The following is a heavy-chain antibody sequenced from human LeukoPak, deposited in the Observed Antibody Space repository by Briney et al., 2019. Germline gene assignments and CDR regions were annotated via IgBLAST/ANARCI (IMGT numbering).Heavy chain of an antibody. CDR1: GYSISSDYH. CDR3: ARDETAATVS. Sequence: NPSETLTLTCAVSGYSISSDYHWDWIRQPPGKGLEWIGSIYHSGSTYYNPSLKSRVTISVDTSKNQFSLKLSSVTAADTAVYYCARDETAATVSWGHGTLVTVSS. CDR2: IYHSGST. D-gene: IGHD2-15*01. V-gene: IGHV4-38-2*02. J-gene: IGHJ4*03.